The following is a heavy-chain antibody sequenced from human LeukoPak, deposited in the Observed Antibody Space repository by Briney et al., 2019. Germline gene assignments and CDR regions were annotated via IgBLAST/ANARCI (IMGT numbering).Heavy chain of an antibody. Sequence: PGGSLRLSCAASGFTFDDYAMHWVRQAPGKGLEWVAVIWYDGSNKYYADSVKGRFTISRDNSKNTLYLQMNSPRAEDTAVYYCARGGSGYYSYWGQGTLVTVSS. V-gene: IGHV3-33*08. CDR3: ARGGSGYYSY. CDR1: GFTFDDYA. J-gene: IGHJ4*02. CDR2: IWYDGSNK. D-gene: IGHD3-22*01.